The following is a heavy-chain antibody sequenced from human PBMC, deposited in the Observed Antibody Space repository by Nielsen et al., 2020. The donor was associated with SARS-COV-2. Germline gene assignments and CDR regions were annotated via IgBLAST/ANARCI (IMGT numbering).Heavy chain of an antibody. D-gene: IGHD3-22*01. CDR1: GFAFSSYE. V-gene: IGHV3-48*03. Sequence: GGSLRLSCIGSGFAFSSYEMNWVRQAPGKGLEWISYISSGGHTIFYADSVKGRFTISRDNARNSLSLQMSSLRVDDTAVYYCRGWLATFDIWGQGTLVTVSS. CDR2: ISSGGHTI. CDR3: RGWLATFDI. J-gene: IGHJ3*02.